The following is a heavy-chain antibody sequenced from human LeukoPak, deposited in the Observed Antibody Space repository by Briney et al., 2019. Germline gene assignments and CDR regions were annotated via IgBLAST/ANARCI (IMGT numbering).Heavy chain of an antibody. CDR1: GYSINSGYY. CDR2: IYYSENT. Sequence: SETLSLTCTVSGYSINSGYYWGWTLQAPGKGLEWIGSIYYSENTYYNPSLKSRLTISIDTSKNQFPLKLKSVTAADTAVYYCARASDYWFGDADPWGQGTLVTVSS. J-gene: IGHJ5*02. V-gene: IGHV4-38-2*02. CDR3: ARASDYWFGDADP. D-gene: IGHD3-10*01.